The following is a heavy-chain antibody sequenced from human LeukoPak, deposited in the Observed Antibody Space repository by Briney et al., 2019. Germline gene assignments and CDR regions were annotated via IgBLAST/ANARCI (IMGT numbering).Heavy chain of an antibody. CDR1: GGSFRDYY. CDR2: IKHSGST. J-gene: IGHJ4*02. D-gene: IGHD6-13*01. Sequence: SETLSLTCVVYGGSFRDYYWSWIRQTPGEGLQWIGGIKHSGSTDFNPSLKSRVTMSIDTSKNQFSLKLTSATAADTAVYYCARGSSSWPVGYFDYWGQGTLVTVSS. CDR3: ARGSSSWPVGYFDY. V-gene: IGHV4-34*01.